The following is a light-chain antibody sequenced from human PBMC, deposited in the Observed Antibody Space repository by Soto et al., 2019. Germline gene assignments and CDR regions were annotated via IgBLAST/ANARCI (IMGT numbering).Light chain of an antibody. Sequence: QSALTQPASVSGSPGQSITISCTGTSSDVGGYNYVSWYQQHPGKAPKLMIYDVSNRPSGVSNRFSGSKSGTTATLTISGLQAEDDAEYYCSSYTSRSTLGVFGVWTKLTVL. CDR1: SSDVGGYNY. J-gene: IGLJ2*01. CDR3: SSYTSRSTLGV. CDR2: DVS. V-gene: IGLV2-14*01.